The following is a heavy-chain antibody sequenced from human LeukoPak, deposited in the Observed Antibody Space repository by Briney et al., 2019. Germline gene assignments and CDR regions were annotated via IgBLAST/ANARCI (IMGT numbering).Heavy chain of an antibody. CDR2: ISGSSDDI. J-gene: IGHJ4*02. CDR1: GFTFSDYT. Sequence: GGSLRLSCVVSGFTFSDYTMNWVRQAPGKGLEWVSSISGSSDDIYYADSVKGRFTISRDNAKNSVFLQINNLRAEDTAIYYCARRGYHDSSGYDYWGQGALVTVSS. V-gene: IGHV3-21*06. CDR3: ARRGYHDSSGYDY. D-gene: IGHD3-22*01.